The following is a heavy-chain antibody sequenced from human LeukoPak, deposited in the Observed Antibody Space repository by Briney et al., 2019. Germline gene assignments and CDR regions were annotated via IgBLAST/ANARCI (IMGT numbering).Heavy chain of an antibody. CDR3: ARPAPSYDSSGYYHDDAFDI. CDR2: IYYSGST. CDR1: GGSISSYY. J-gene: IGHJ3*02. D-gene: IGHD3-22*01. Sequence: SETLSLTCTVSGGSISSYYWSWIRQPPGKGLEWIGYIYYSGSTNYNPPLKSRVTISVDTSKNQFSLKLSSVTAADTAVYYCARPAPSYDSSGYYHDDAFDIWGQGTMVTVSS. V-gene: IGHV4-59*01.